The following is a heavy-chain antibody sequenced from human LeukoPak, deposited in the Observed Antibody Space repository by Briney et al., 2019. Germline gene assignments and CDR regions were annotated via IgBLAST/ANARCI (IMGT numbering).Heavy chain of an antibody. V-gene: IGHV1-18*01. CDR1: GYTFTSYG. CDR2: ISAYNGNT. D-gene: IGHD2-15*01. J-gene: IGHJ4*02. CDR3: GSTVPYCSGGSYRRYYYFDY. Sequence: ASVKVSCKASGYTFTSYGISWVRQAPGQGLEWMGWISAYNGNTNYAQKLQGRVTMTTDTSTSTAYMELRSLRSDDTAVYYCGSTVPYCSGGSYRRYYYFDYWGQGTLVTVSS.